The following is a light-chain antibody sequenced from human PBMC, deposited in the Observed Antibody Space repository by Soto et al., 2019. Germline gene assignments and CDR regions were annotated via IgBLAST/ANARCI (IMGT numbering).Light chain of an antibody. J-gene: IGLJ3*02. Sequence: QAVVTQEPSLTVSPGGTVTLTCGSSTGEVTSAHFPYWIQQKPGQAPRTLIYDTKNRHPWTPARFSGSLLGGKAALALSGAQPDDEADYYCLLAFAPGSVFGGGTKLTVL. CDR1: TGEVTSAHF. CDR2: DTK. CDR3: LLAFAPGSV. V-gene: IGLV7-46*01.